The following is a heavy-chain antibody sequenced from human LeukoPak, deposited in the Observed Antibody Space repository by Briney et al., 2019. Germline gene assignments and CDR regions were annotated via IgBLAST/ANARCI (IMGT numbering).Heavy chain of an antibody. Sequence: PGGSLRLSCAASGFTFSSYAMSWVRQAPGKGLEWVSAISGSGGSTYYADSVKGRFTISRDNSKNTLYLQMNSLRAEDTAVYYCAKEDERFLEWLLSYYYYYGMDVWGQGTTVTVSS. V-gene: IGHV3-23*01. CDR3: AKEDERFLEWLLSYYYYYGMDV. J-gene: IGHJ6*02. CDR1: GFTFSSYA. CDR2: ISGSGGST. D-gene: IGHD3-3*01.